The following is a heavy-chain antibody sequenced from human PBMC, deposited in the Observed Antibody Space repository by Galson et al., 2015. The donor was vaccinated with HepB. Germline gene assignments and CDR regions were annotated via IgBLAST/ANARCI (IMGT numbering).Heavy chain of an antibody. CDR2: ISGSGGST. V-gene: IGHV3-23*01. CDR3: AKVLAYCGGDCSNTVGLGY. D-gene: IGHD2-21*01. Sequence: SLRLSCAASGFTFSSYAMSWVRQAPGKGLEWVSAISGSGGSTYYADSVKGRFTISRDNSKNTLYLQMNSLRAEDTAVYYCAKVLAYCGGDCSNTVGLGYWGQGTLVTVSS. J-gene: IGHJ4*02. CDR1: GFTFSSYA.